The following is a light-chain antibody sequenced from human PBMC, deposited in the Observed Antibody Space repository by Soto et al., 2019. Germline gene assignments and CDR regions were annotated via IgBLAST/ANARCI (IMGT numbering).Light chain of an antibody. CDR1: QSVSSY. CDR2: GAS. J-gene: IGKJ1*01. V-gene: IGKV3-20*01. Sequence: EIVLTQSPAPLSLSPGERATLSCRARQSVSSYLDWFQQKPGQAPRLLIYGASNRATGIPDRFSGSGSGTDFTLTISRLEPEDFAVYYCQQYGSSLWTFGQGTKVDI. CDR3: QQYGSSLWT.